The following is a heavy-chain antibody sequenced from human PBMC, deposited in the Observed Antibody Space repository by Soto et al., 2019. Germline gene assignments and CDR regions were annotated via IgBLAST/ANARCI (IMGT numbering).Heavy chain of an antibody. CDR2: INSDGSST. CDR3: ARDFWRNGVCLDV. J-gene: IGHJ6*02. V-gene: IGHV3-74*01. Sequence: EVQLMESGGGLVQPGGSLRLSCEASGFTFTNYWMHWVRQAPGKGLVWVSRINSDGSSTSYADSVKGRFTISRDNTKNTLYLQMNSLRAEDTAVFYCARDFWRNGVCLDVWGQGTTVTVSS. D-gene: IGHD2-8*01. CDR1: GFTFTNYW.